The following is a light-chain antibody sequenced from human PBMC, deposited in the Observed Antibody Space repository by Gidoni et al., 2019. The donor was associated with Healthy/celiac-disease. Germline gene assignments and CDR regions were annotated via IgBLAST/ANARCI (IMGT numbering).Light chain of an antibody. CDR3: QKSYSTRFT. J-gene: IGKJ3*01. CDR2: AAS. V-gene: IGKV1-39*01. CDR1: QSISSY. Sequence: LQIPQSPSSLSASVVDRVTIPCRASQSISSYLNLYQQKPGKAPKLLIYAASSLQRGVPSRFSGSGSGTDFTLTSSSLQPEDFAIYYCQKSYSTRFTFGPGTKVDIK.